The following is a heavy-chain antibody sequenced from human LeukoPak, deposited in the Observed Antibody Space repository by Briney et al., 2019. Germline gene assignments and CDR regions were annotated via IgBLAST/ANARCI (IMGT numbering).Heavy chain of an antibody. CDR2: IYYSGST. Sequence: SETLSLTCTVSGGSINSYYWSWIRQPPGKGLEWSGNIYYSGSTNYNPSLKSRVTISVDTSKNQFSLKLSSVTAADTAVYYCARHGIFGELFEAFVHYFDYWGQGTLVTVSS. J-gene: IGHJ4*02. CDR1: GGSINSYY. CDR3: ARHGIFGELFEAFVHYFDY. D-gene: IGHD3-10*01. V-gene: IGHV4-59*08.